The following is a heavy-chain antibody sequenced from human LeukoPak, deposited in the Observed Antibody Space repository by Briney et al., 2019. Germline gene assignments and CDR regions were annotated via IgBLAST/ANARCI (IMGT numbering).Heavy chain of an antibody. Sequence: GGSLRLSCAASGFTFSSYGMHWVRQAPGKGLEWVAFIRYDGSNKYYADSVKGRFTISRDNSKNTLYVQMNSLRVEDTAVYYCARGGGSYTPRFDYWGQGTLVTVSS. D-gene: IGHD1-26*01. V-gene: IGHV3-30*02. CDR2: IRYDGSNK. CDR1: GFTFSSYG. J-gene: IGHJ4*02. CDR3: ARGGGSYTPRFDY.